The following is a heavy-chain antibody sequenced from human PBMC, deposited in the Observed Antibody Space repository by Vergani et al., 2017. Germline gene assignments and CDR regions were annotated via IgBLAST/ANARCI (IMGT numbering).Heavy chain of an antibody. CDR2: IIPILGIA. V-gene: IGHV1-69*02. D-gene: IGHD6-13*01. CDR3: ARPGYSSSWYDY. J-gene: IGHJ4*02. CDR1: GGTFSSYT. Sequence: QVPLVQSGAEVKKPGSSVKVSCKASGGTFSSYTTSWVRQAPGQGLEWMGRIIPILGIANYAQKFQGRVTITADKSTSTAYMGLSSLRSEDTAVYYCARPGYSSSWYDYWGQGTLVTVSS.